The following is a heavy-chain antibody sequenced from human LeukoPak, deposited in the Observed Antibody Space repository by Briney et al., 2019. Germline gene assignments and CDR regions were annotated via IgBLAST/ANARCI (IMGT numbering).Heavy chain of an antibody. V-gene: IGHV4-39*01. D-gene: IGHD3-22*01. Sequence: SETLSLTCTVSGGSISSSSYYWGWIRQPPGKGLEWIGEINHSGSTNYNPSLKSRVTISVDTSKNQFSLKLTSVTAADTAVYYCARHYYDSSGYYSCDYWGQGTLVTVSS. J-gene: IGHJ4*02. CDR3: ARHYYDSSGYYSCDY. CDR1: GGSISSSSYY. CDR2: INHSGST.